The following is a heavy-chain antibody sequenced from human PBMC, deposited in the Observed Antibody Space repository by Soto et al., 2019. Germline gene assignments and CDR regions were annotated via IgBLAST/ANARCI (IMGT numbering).Heavy chain of an antibody. CDR2: ISAYNGNT. D-gene: IGHD2-2*01. J-gene: IGHJ6*02. CDR1: AGTFSSYG. Sequence: AALKVSCKASAGTFSSYGISWVRQAPGQALEWMGWISAYNGNTNYAQKLQGRVTMTTDTSTSTAYMELRSLRSDDTAVYYCARESARYCSSTSCYYYGMDVWGQGTTVTVSS. CDR3: ARESARYCSSTSCYYYGMDV. V-gene: IGHV1-18*01.